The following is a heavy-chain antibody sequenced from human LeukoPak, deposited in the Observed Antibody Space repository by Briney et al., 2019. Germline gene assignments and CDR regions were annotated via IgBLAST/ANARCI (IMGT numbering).Heavy chain of an antibody. D-gene: IGHD6-6*01. CDR1: GFTFSDYY. J-gene: IGHJ4*02. CDR3: ARGRWQLVPFDY. V-gene: IGHV3-11*04. CDR2: ISNSGSTI. Sequence: PGGSLRLSCAASGFTFSDYYMSWIRQAPGKGLVWISYISNSGSTIYYADSVKGRFTISRDNAKNSLFLQMNSLRADDTAVYYCARGRWQLVPFDYWGQGTLVTVSS.